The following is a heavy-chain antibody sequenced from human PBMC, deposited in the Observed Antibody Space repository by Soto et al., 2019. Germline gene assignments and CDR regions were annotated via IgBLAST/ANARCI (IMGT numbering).Heavy chain of an antibody. D-gene: IGHD2-2*01. Sequence: EVHLVESGGGLVKPGGSLRLSCAASGVTFSNAWMSWVRQAPGKGPEWVGRIKSKTDGGTTDYASSGKGRFTISRDDSRNTLYLHMNSLKTEDTAVYYCTTAPLSKYCSSTSCYPPDYWGQGTLVTVSS. J-gene: IGHJ4*02. CDR2: IKSKTDGGTT. V-gene: IGHV3-15*01. CDR1: GVTFSNAW. CDR3: TTAPLSKYCSSTSCYPPDY.